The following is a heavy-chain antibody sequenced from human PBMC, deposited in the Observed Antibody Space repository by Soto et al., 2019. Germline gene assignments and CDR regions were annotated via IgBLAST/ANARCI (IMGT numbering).Heavy chain of an antibody. CDR3: ARDYSNKGMDV. D-gene: IGHD4-4*01. CDR2: IEGDGSRT. Sequence: GGSLRLSCAASGFTGYWMFWVRQAPGQGLVWVSGIEGDGSRTRYAASVKGGFTISRENARMTLYMEMISLSAEDTAVYYCARDYSNKGMDVWGQGTTVTVSS. J-gene: IGHJ6*02. CDR1: GFTGYW. V-gene: IGHV3-74*01.